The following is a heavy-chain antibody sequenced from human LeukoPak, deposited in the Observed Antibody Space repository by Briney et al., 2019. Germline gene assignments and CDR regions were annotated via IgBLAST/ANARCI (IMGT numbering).Heavy chain of an antibody. J-gene: IGHJ4*02. CDR2: ISYDGSNK. D-gene: IGHD1-26*01. CDR1: GFTFSSYA. CDR3: ARAEATTNPFDY. V-gene: IGHV3-30-3*01. Sequence: GGSLRLSCAASGFTFSSYAMHWVRQAPGKGLEWVAVISYDGSNKYYADSVKGRFTISRDNSKNTLYRQMNSLRAEDTAVYYCARAEATTNPFDYWGQGTLVTVSS.